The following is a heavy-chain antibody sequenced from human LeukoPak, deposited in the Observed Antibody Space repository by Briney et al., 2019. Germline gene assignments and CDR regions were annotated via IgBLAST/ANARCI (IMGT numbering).Heavy chain of an antibody. J-gene: IGHJ3*02. CDR1: GYSFSSYA. CDR3: ARDFPLAADDAFDI. V-gene: IGHV3-30-3*01. CDR2: ISGDGVNK. Sequence: GRSLRLSCAPSGYSFSSYAMDWVRQAPGKGLEWVAVISGDGVNKYYAESVKGRFTISRDKSKNTLYLQMNSLRAEDTAVYYCARDFPLAADDAFDIWGQGTMVTVSS. D-gene: IGHD6-13*01.